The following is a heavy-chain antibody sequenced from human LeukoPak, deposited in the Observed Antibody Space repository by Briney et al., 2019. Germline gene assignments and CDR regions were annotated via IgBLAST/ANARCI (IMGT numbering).Heavy chain of an antibody. D-gene: IGHD5-24*01. V-gene: IGHV1-2*02. J-gene: IGHJ3*02. Sequence: ASVKVSCKASGYTFTAYYMHWVRQASGQGLEWMGWINPNSGDTNYAQKFHGRVTMTRDTSISTAYMELSRLRSDDTAVYYCARDLAFGEMVTNRGAFDIWGQGTMVTVSS. CDR1: GYTFTAYY. CDR3: ARDLAFGEMVTNRGAFDI. CDR2: INPNSGDT.